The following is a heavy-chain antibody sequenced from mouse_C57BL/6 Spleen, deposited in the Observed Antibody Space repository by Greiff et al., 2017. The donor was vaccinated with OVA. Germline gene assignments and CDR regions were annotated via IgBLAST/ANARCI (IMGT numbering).Heavy chain of an antibody. CDR2: ISSGSSTI. J-gene: IGHJ4*01. V-gene: IGHV5-17*01. CDR3: ARKNDYDGDAMDY. CDR1: GFTFSDYG. Sequence: EVKVVASGGGLVKPGGSLKLSCAASGFTFSDYGMHWVRQAPEKGLEWVAYISSGSSTIYYACTVKGRFTISRDHAKNTLFLKMTSLRSEDTAMYYCARKNDYDGDAMDYWGQGTSVTVSS. D-gene: IGHD2-4*01.